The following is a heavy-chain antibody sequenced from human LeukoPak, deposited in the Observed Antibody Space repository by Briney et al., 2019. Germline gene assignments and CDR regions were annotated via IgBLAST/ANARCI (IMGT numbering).Heavy chain of an antibody. V-gene: IGHV1-18*01. J-gene: IGHJ4*02. D-gene: IGHD5-12*01. Sequence: ASVKVSCKASGYTFTSYGISWVRQAPGQGLEWMGWTSAYNGNTNYAQKLQGRVTMTTDTSTSTAYMELRSLRSDDTAVYYCAVSGYDLREGYYFDYWGQGTLVTVSS. CDR2: TSAYNGNT. CDR3: AVSGYDLREGYYFDY. CDR1: GYTFTSYG.